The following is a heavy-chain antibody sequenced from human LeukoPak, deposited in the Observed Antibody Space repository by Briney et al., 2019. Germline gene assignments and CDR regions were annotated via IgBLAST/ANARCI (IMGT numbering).Heavy chain of an antibody. D-gene: IGHD3-10*01. CDR1: GLNFNSHT. V-gene: IGHV3-21*01. Sequence: GGSLRLSCVASGLNFNSHTMKWVRQAPGKGLEWVSSISSDSNSIYHADSVKGRFTISRDNAKNSLYLQMNSLRAEDTAVYHCARMEKFYYGSGGFSPPLMDVWGQGTTVIVSS. CDR2: ISSDSNSI. J-gene: IGHJ6*02. CDR3: ARMEKFYYGSGGFSPPLMDV.